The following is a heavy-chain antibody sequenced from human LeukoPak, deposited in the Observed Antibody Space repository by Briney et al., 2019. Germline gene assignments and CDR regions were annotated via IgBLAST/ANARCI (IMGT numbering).Heavy chain of an antibody. CDR3: ARGGSQLLYHGFSYGMDV. D-gene: IGHD2-2*02. CDR1: GYTFTSYD. Sequence: ASVKVSCKASGYTFTSYDINWVRQATGQGLEWMGWMNPNSGNTGYTQKFQGRVTMTRNTSISTAYMELSSLRSEDTAVYYCARGGSQLLYHGFSYGMDVWGQGTTVTVSS. V-gene: IGHV1-8*01. CDR2: MNPNSGNT. J-gene: IGHJ6*02.